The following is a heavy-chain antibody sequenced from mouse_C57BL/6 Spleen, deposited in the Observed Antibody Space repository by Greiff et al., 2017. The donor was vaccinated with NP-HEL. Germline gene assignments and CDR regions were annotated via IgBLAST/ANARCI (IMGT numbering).Heavy chain of an antibody. CDR3: ARVYSNSHYAMDY. V-gene: IGHV5-16*01. J-gene: IGHJ4*01. CDR2: INYDGSST. D-gene: IGHD2-5*01. CDR1: GFTFSDYY. Sequence: EVQLVESEGGLVQPGSSMKLSCTASGFTFSDYYMAWVRQVPEKGLEWVANINYDGSSTYYLDSLKSRFIISRDNAKNILYLQMSSLKSEDTATYYCARVYSNSHYAMDYWGQGTSVTVSS.